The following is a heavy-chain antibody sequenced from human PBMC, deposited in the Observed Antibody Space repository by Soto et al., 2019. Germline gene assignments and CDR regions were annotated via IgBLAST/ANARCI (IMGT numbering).Heavy chain of an antibody. Sequence: QVQLVQSGAEMKKPGSSVKVSCQSSGGPFNTYALNWVRQAPGHGPEWMGDISPMFGAANYAPKFQGRVTITADESTGTSYMQVSSLTSVDTALYFCAREVQVHTPAFVYWGQGTLVTVSS. J-gene: IGHJ4*02. V-gene: IGHV1-69*19. CDR3: AREVQVHTPAFVY. CDR1: GGPFNTYA. CDR2: ISPMFGAA. D-gene: IGHD3-10*01.